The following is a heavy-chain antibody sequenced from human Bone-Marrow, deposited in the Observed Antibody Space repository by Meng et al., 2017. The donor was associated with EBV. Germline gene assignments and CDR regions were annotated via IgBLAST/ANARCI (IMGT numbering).Heavy chain of an antibody. V-gene: IGHV4-4*02. D-gene: IGHD6-13*01. Sequence: QVEPPEAGPGLVKPTGTLSLTCAVSGGSISSSNWWSWVRQPPGKGLEWIGEIYHSGSTNYNPSLKSRVTISVDKSKNQFSLKLSSVTAADTAVYYCASLAAAGPPFDYWGQGTLVTVSS. J-gene: IGHJ4*02. CDR1: GGSISSSNW. CDR2: IYHSGST. CDR3: ASLAAAGPPFDY.